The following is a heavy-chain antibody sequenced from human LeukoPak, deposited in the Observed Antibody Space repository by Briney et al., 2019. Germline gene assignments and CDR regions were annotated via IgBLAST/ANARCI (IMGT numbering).Heavy chain of an antibody. Sequence: GEPLKISCKGSGYSFTSYWIGWVRQMPGKGLEWMGIIYPGDSDTRYSPSFQGQVTISADKSISTAYLQWSSLKASDTAMYYCARAYCSSTSCYVLLEYYFDYWGQGTLVTVSS. D-gene: IGHD2-2*01. V-gene: IGHV5-51*01. CDR1: GYSFTSYW. CDR3: ARAYCSSTSCYVLLEYYFDY. CDR2: IYPGDSDT. J-gene: IGHJ4*02.